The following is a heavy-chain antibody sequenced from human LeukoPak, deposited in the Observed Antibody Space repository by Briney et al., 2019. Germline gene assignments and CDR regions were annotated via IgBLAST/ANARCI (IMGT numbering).Heavy chain of an antibody. CDR1: GGSISSGSYY. J-gene: IGHJ4*02. CDR2: IYTSGST. Sequence: SQTLSLTCTVSGGSISSGSYYWSWIRQPAGKGLEWIGRIYTSGSTNYNPSLKSRVTISVDTSKNQFSLKLSSVTAADTAVYYCARYSGWYGSGYWGQGTLVTVSS. CDR3: ARYSGWYGSGY. V-gene: IGHV4-61*02. D-gene: IGHD6-19*01.